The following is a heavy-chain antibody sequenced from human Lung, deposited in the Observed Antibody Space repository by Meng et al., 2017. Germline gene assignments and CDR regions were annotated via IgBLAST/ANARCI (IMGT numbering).Heavy chain of an antibody. V-gene: IGHV1-69*10. CDR1: GGTFTTYT. J-gene: IGHJ4*02. Sequence: QVQLVQSGAEVKKPGSSVKVSCKASGGTFTTYTFNWVRQAPGHGFDWMGQIIPVLGIANYAQKFQGRVTITADKSTSTAYMELSSLTHDDTAIYFCATEYCGSTSCYVDFWGQGTLVTVSS. D-gene: IGHD2-2*01. CDR2: IIPVLGIA. CDR3: ATEYCGSTSCYVDF.